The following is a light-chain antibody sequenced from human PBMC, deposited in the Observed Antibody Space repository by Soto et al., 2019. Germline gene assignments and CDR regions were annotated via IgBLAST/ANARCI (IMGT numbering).Light chain of an antibody. V-gene: IGLV2-14*03. CDR1: SSDVGGYNY. J-gene: IGLJ1*01. Sequence: QSVLTQPASVSGSPGQSITISFTGTSSDVGGYNYVSWYQHHPGKAPKLMIFDVSNRPSGVSNHFSGSKSGNTASLTISGLQPEDEADYYCSSYTTSNTRQIVFGTGTKVTVL. CDR2: DVS. CDR3: SSYTTSNTRQIV.